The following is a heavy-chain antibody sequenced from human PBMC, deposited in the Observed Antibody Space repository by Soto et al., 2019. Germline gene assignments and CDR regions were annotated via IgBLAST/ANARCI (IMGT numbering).Heavy chain of an antibody. J-gene: IGHJ4*02. Sequence: QLQLQESGPGLVKPSETLSLTCTVSGGSISSSSYYWGWIRQPPGKGLEWIGSIYYSGSTYYNPSLKSRVTISVDTSKNQFSLKLSSVTAADTAVYYCATPRTYSSSWFFFDYWGQGTLVTVSS. CDR3: ATPRTYSSSWFFFDY. V-gene: IGHV4-39*01. CDR2: IYYSGST. CDR1: GGSISSSSYY. D-gene: IGHD6-13*01.